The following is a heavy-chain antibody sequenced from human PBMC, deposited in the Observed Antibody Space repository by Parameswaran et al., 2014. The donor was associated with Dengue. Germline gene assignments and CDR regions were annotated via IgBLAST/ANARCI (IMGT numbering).Heavy chain of an antibody. CDR2: IYYSGST. D-gene: IGHD4-11*01. Sequence: RWIRQPPGKGLEWIGYIYYSGSTYYNPSLKSRVTISVDTSKNQFSLKLGSVTAADTAVYYCARETVPDYYYYGMDVWGQGTTVTVSS. CDR3: ARETVPDYYYYGMDV. J-gene: IGHJ6*02. V-gene: IGHV4-31*02.